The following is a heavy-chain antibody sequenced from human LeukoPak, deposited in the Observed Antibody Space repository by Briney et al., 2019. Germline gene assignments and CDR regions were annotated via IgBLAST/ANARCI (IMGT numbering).Heavy chain of an antibody. CDR1: GFTFSGSA. J-gene: IGHJ5*02. D-gene: IGHD1-26*01. CDR3: TGVGQYSNWFDP. CDR2: IRSKANSYAT. V-gene: IGHV3-73*01. Sequence: GGSLRLSCAASGFTFSGSAMHWVRQASGKGLEWVGLIRSKANSYATAYAASVKGRFTISRDDSKNTAYLQMNSLKTEVTAVYYGTGVGQYSNWFDPSGQGTLVTVSS.